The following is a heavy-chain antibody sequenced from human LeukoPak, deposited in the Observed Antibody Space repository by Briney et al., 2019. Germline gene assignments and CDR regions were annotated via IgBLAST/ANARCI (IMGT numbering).Heavy chain of an antibody. Sequence: GGSLRLPCAVSGFTFSSYWMHWVRQAPGKGLVWVSRINSDGSSTSYADSVKGRFTISRDNAKNSLYLQIDSLRAEDTAVYYCARDPYSGSYVDYYYYYYMDVWGKGTTVTISS. CDR3: ARDPYSGSYVDYYYYYYMDV. CDR2: INSDGSST. J-gene: IGHJ6*03. D-gene: IGHD6-13*01. CDR1: GFTFSSYW. V-gene: IGHV3-74*01.